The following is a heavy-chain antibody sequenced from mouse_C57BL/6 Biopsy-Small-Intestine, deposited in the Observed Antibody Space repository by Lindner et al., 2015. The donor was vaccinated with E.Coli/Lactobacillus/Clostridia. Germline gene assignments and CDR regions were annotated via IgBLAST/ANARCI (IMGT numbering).Heavy chain of an antibody. CDR3: AKYYGSSTY. CDR2: IDPEHGET. V-gene: IGHV14-2*01. Sequence: VQLQESGAELVKPGASVKLSCTASGFDIKDSYIHWAKQRTEPGLEWIGRIDPEHGETKYAPKFQVKATMTADTSSNTAYLQLSSLTSEDTAVCYCAKYYGSSTYWGQGTLVTVSA. J-gene: IGHJ3*01. D-gene: IGHD1-1*01. CDR1: GFDIKDSY.